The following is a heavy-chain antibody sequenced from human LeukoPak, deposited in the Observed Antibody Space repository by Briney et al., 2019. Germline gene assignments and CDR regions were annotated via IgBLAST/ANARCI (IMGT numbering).Heavy chain of an antibody. J-gene: IGHJ3*02. Sequence: KPSETLSLTCTVSGGSISSYYWSWIRQPPGKGLEWIGYIYYSGSTNYNPSLKSRVTISVDTSKNQFSLKLSSVTAADTAVYYCARRDSGLTDAFDIWGQGTMVTVSS. CDR1: GGSISSYY. V-gene: IGHV4-59*08. CDR3: ARRDSGLTDAFDI. CDR2: IYYSGST. D-gene: IGHD6-19*01.